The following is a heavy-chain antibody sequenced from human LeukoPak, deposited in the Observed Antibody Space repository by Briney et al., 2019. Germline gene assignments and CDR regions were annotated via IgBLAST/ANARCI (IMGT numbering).Heavy chain of an antibody. CDR1: GFTFTSSA. CDR2: IVVGSGNT. D-gene: IGHD1-26*01. V-gene: IGHV1-58*02. J-gene: IGHJ3*02. Sequence: SVKVSCKASGFTFTSSAMQWVRQARGQRLEWIGWIVVGSGNTNYVQKFQERVTITRDMSTSTAYMELSGLRSEDTAVYYCAAGSDVTPWEAFDIWGQGTMVTVSS. CDR3: AAGSDVTPWEAFDI.